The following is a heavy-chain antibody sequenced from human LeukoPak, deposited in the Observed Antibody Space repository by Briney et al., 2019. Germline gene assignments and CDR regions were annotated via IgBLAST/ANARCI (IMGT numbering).Heavy chain of an antibody. Sequence: PSETLSLTCAVYGGSFGGYYWSWIRQPPGKGLEWIGEINHSGSTNYNPSLKSRVTVSVDTSKNQFSLKLSSVTAADTAVYYCARLDIVVVPAALVFDYWGQGTLVTVSS. V-gene: IGHV4-34*01. CDR2: INHSGST. D-gene: IGHD2-2*03. CDR1: GGSFGGYY. J-gene: IGHJ4*02. CDR3: ARLDIVVVPAALVFDY.